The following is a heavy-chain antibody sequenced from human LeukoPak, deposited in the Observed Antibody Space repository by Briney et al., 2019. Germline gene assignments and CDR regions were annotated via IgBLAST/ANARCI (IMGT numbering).Heavy chain of an antibody. J-gene: IGHJ6*02. Sequence: ASVKVSCKASGYTFTSYDINWVRQATGQGLEWMGWINPNSGNTGYAQKFQGRVTMTRNTSISTAYMELSSLRSEDTAVYYCATGVVLLWFGNPPYYGMDVWGQGTTVTVSS. CDR3: ATGVVLLWFGNPPYYGMDV. D-gene: IGHD3-10*01. CDR2: INPNSGNT. V-gene: IGHV1-8*01. CDR1: GYTFTSYD.